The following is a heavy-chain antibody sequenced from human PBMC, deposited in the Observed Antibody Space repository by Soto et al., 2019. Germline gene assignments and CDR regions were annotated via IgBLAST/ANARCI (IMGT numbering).Heavy chain of an antibody. Sequence: ASVKVSCKASGYTFTGYYMHWVRQAPGQGLEWMGWINPNSGGTNYAQKFQGRVTMTRDTSISTAYMELSRLRSDDTAVYYCWALRPIHIVVVTAIDYWGQGTLVTVSS. CDR3: WALRPIHIVVVTAIDY. CDR1: GYTFTGYY. J-gene: IGHJ4*02. CDR2: INPNSGGT. D-gene: IGHD2-21*02. V-gene: IGHV1-2*02.